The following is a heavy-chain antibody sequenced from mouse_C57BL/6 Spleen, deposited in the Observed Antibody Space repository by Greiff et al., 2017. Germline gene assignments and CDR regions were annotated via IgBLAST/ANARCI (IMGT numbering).Heavy chain of an antibody. D-gene: IGHD3-1*01. V-gene: IGHV1-82*01. Sequence: VLLQQSGPELVKPGASVKISCKASGYAFSSSWMHWVKQRPGRGLEWIGRIYPGDGDTNYTGTFKGKATLTADKPSSTAYMHLRSLPSEDSAVYFCARGARATWFAYWGQGTLVTVSA. CDR1: GYAFSSSW. CDR3: ARGARATWFAY. CDR2: IYPGDGDT. J-gene: IGHJ3*01.